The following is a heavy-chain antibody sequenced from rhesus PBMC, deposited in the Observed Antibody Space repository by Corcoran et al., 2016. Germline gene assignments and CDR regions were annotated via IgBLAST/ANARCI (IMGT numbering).Heavy chain of an antibody. Sequence: QVQLQESGPGLVKPSETLSLTCAVSGYSISSCYGWSWMRQPQGQGLEWLGYSGGSSGSTNHNPSRKCRVTSAKDASKNQFSLKLSSVTAADTAVYYCARAVCSSRKIGWFDYWGPGVLVTVSS. V-gene: IGHV4-127*01. D-gene: IGHD4-29*01. CDR3: ARAVCSSRKIGWFDY. CDR1: GYSISSCYG. J-gene: IGHJ4*01. CDR2: SGGSSGST.